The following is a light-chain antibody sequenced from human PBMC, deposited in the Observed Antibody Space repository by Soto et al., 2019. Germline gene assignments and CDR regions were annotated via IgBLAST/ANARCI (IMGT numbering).Light chain of an antibody. Sequence: EIVLTQSPATLSLSPGERATLSCRASQSVSSYLAWYQQKPGQGPRLLIYDASNRATGIPARFSGSGSGTDFTLTINSLEPEDFAVYYCQQRSNWPPYTFGQGTKLEIK. J-gene: IGKJ2*01. CDR1: QSVSSY. CDR3: QQRSNWPPYT. CDR2: DAS. V-gene: IGKV3-11*01.